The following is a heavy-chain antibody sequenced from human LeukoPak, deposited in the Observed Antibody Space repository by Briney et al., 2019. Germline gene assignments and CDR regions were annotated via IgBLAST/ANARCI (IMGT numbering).Heavy chain of an antibody. J-gene: IGHJ4*02. D-gene: IGHD3-16*01. Sequence: GGSLRLSCAASGFTFSSYGMHWVRQAPGKGLEWVSVIYSGGSTYYADSVKGRFTISRDNSKNTLYLQMNSLRAEDTAVYYCARWGTTRYFDYWGQGTLVTVSS. CDR2: IYSGGST. V-gene: IGHV3-53*01. CDR3: ARWGTTRYFDY. CDR1: GFTFSSYG.